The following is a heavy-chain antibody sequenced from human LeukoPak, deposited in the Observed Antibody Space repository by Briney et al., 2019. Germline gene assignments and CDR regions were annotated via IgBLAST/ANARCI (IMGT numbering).Heavy chain of an antibody. V-gene: IGHV1-46*01. J-gene: IGHJ4*02. CDR2: INPSGGST. D-gene: IGHD2-15*01. CDR3: ARDRGSGPLDY. Sequence: ASVKVSCKASGYTFTSYYMHWVRQAPGQGLEWMGIINPSGGSTSYAQKFQGRATMTRDTSTSTVYMELSSLRSEDTAVYYCARDRGSGPLDYWGQGTLVTVSS. CDR1: GYTFTSYY.